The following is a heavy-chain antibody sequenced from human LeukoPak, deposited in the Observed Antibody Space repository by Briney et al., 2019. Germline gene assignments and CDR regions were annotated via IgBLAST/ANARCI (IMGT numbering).Heavy chain of an antibody. CDR2: IYYSGST. V-gene: IGHV4-39*01. Sequence: PSETLSLTCTVSGGSISGSSYYWGWIRQPPGKGLEWIGSIYYSGSTYYNPSLKSRVTISVDTSKNQFSLKLSSVTAADTAVYYCARHVTAMGGLDYWGQGTLVTVSS. D-gene: IGHD5-18*01. CDR1: GGSISGSSYY. CDR3: ARHVTAMGGLDY. J-gene: IGHJ4*02.